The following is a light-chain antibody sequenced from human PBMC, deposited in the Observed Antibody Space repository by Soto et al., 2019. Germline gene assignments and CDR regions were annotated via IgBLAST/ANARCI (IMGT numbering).Light chain of an antibody. CDR1: QNIYSN. CDR2: RAS. V-gene: IGKV3-15*01. CDR3: QQYHNLWA. J-gene: IGKJ1*01. Sequence: IPLTQSPATVSVSPGETVTLSCRASQNIYSNLGWYQQRPGQTPRLIIYRASTRATGIPARFSGSGSGTEFTLTINSRQSEDFAVYYCQQYHNLWAFGRGTKVDIK.